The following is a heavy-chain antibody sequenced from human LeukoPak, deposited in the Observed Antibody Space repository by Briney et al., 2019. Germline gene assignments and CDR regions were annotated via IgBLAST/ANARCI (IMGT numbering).Heavy chain of an antibody. J-gene: IGHJ6*02. D-gene: IGHD2-2*01. CDR1: GGSFGGYY. V-gene: IGHV4-34*01. Sequence: SETLSLTCAVYGGSFGGYYWSWIRQPPGKGLEWIGEINHSGSTNYNPSLKSRVTISVDTSKNQFSLKLSSVTAADTAVYYCARAIVVVPAAPYGMDVWGQGTTVTVSS. CDR3: ARAIVVVPAAPYGMDV. CDR2: INHSGST.